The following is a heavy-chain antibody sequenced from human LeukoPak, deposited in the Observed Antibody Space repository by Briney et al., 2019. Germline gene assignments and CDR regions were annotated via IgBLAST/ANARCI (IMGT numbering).Heavy chain of an antibody. CDR1: GYTFIDYY. D-gene: IGHD4-23*01. CDR2: INPSGGST. CDR3: ARDSGGNDGFDY. Sequence: ASVKVSSKNSGYTFIDYYMHWVRQAPGQGLEWMGIINPSGGSTSYAQKFQGRVTLTRDTSTSTVYMELSSLRSEDTAVYYCARDSGGNDGFDYWGQGTLVTVSS. V-gene: IGHV1-46*01. J-gene: IGHJ4*02.